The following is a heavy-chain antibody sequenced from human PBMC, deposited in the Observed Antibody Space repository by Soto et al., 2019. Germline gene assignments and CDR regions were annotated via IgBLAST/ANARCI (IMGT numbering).Heavy chain of an antibody. J-gene: IGHJ6*02. CDR1: EGTFSSYS. CDR3: ARDPVDLFGYMDV. D-gene: IGHD6-25*01. CDR2: IIPLLGTV. Sequence: QEELVQSGAEMKKPGSSVNVSCKASEGTFSSYSITWVRQAPGQRLEWMGEIIPLLGTVNYAQKFQGRVTITGDRSTSTVYMGLSSLRSDDSAVYYCARDPVDLFGYMDVWGPETKVTVSS. V-gene: IGHV1-69*06.